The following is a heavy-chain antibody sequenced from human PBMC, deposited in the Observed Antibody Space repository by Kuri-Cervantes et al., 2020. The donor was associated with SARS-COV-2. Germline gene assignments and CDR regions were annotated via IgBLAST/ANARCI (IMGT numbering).Heavy chain of an antibody. CDR3: SRDQVSAAGTANY. CDR2: ISSSDSTT. CDR1: GFTFRDYY. D-gene: IGHD6-13*01. Sequence: LSLTCVASGFTFRDYYMSWIRQAPGKGLERISYISSSDSTTYYADSVKGRFTISRDNAKRTLFLQMNSLRVDDTAVYYCSRDQVSAAGTANYWGQGALVTVSS. V-gene: IGHV3-11*01. J-gene: IGHJ4*02.